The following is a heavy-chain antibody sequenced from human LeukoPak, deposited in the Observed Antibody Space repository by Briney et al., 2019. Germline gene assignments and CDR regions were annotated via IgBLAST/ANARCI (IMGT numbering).Heavy chain of an antibody. CDR3: VGGAHAGY. CDR1: GFTFSNYW. J-gene: IGHJ4*02. CDR2: IKEDGGET. Sequence: GGSLRLSCAAAGFTFSNYWMNWVRQAPGKGLEWVANIKEDGGETNYVDSVKGRFTISRDNAKNSLYLQMNSLGAEDTAVYYCVGGAHAGYWGQGTLVTVSS. V-gene: IGHV3-7*01. D-gene: IGHD1-26*01.